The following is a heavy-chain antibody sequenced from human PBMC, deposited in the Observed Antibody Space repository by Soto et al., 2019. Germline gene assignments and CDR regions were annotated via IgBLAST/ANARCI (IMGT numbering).Heavy chain of an antibody. D-gene: IGHD3-10*01. CDR2: IRSKAYCGTT. J-gene: IGHJ4*02. Sequence: SLILSCTASGFTFGDYAMSWVLQAPGNGLECVGFIRSKAYCGTTEYAASVKGRFTISRDDSKSIAYLQMNSLKTEDTAVYYCTRVPMAGPDYWGQGTMVTVSS. CDR3: TRVPMAGPDY. CDR1: GFTFGDYA. V-gene: IGHV3-49*04.